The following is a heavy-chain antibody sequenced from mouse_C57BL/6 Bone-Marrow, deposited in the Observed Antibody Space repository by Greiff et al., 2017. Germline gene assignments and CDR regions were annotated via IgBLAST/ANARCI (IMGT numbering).Heavy chain of an antibody. CDR2: IDPSDSYT. CDR1: GYTFTSSW. Sequence: VQLKQPGAELVMPGASVKLSCKASGYTFTSSWMHWVKQRPGQGLEWIGEIDPSDSYTNYNQKFKGKSTLPVDKSSSTAYMQLSSLTAEDTAVYYCARCYFDYWGQGTTLTVSS. CDR3: ARCYFDY. V-gene: IGHV1-69*01. J-gene: IGHJ2*01.